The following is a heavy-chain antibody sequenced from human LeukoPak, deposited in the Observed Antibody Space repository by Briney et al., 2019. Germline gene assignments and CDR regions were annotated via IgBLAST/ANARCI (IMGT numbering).Heavy chain of an antibody. V-gene: IGHV3-53*05. Sequence: GGSLRLSCAVSGFTVSSNYMSWVRQAPGKGLEWVSVLYSGGNTYYADSVKGRFTISRDNSKNTLYLQMNSLRAEDTAVYYCAIGDYYDSSGQYYWGQGTLVTVSS. D-gene: IGHD3-22*01. J-gene: IGHJ4*02. CDR3: AIGDYYDSSGQYY. CDR2: LYSGGNT. CDR1: GFTVSSNY.